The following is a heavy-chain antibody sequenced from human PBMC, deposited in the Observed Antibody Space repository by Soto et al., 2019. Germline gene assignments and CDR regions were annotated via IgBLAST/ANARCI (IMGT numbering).Heavy chain of an antibody. Sequence: GGSLRLSCAASGFTFSSYGMHWVRQAPGKGLEWVAVIWYDGSNKYYADSVKGRFTISRDNSKNTLYLQMNSLRAEDTAVYYCARTEVPAATDRDYYYYGMDVWGQGTTVTVSS. J-gene: IGHJ6*02. CDR1: GFTFSSYG. V-gene: IGHV3-33*01. D-gene: IGHD2-2*01. CDR3: ARTEVPAATDRDYYYYGMDV. CDR2: IWYDGSNK.